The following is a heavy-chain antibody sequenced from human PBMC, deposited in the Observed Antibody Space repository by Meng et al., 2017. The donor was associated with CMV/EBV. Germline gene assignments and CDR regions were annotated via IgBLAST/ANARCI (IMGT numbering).Heavy chain of an antibody. CDR1: GYTFTVYY. D-gene: IGHD1-26*01. CDR3: ARTPSYSGSQRPFDY. V-gene: IGHV1-2*02. Sequence: VHVVESRAKTPAHSRTVPRKGAGYTFTVYYMHWGRQAPGQGLEWMGWIIPNSGGTNYAQKFQGRVTMTRDTSISTAFMELSRLRSDDTAVYYCARTPSYSGSQRPFDYWGQGTLVTVSS. CDR2: IIPNSGGT. J-gene: IGHJ4*02.